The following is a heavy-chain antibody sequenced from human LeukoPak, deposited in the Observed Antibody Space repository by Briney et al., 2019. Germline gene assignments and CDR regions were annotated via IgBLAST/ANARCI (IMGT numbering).Heavy chain of an antibody. V-gene: IGHV3-74*01. J-gene: IGHJ4*02. CDR1: GVTFSEYW. CDR2: IHKDGHNT. Sequence: WGSLRLSCAASGVTFSEYWMHWVRQAPGKGLMWVSRIHKDGHNTWYADSVKGRFTISRDNAENTVYLQLNSLRVEATAVYYCARAPEAAGSYYLDHWGQGNLVTVSP. CDR3: ARAPEAAGSYYLDH. D-gene: IGHD6-25*01.